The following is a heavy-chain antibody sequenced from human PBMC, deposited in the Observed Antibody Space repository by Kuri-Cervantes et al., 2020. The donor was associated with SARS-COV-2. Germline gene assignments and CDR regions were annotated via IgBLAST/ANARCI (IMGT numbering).Heavy chain of an antibody. CDR2: IYTSGST. J-gene: IGHJ3*02. Sequence: LRLSCPVSGGYVSSGSYYWSWIRQPAGKGLEWIGRIYTSGSTNCNPSLKSRVTISVDTSKNQFSLKLSSVTAADTAVYYCASSGHKVAFDIWGQGTMVTVSS. D-gene: IGHD2-15*01. CDR1: GGYVSSGSYY. CDR3: ASSGHKVAFDI. V-gene: IGHV4-61*02.